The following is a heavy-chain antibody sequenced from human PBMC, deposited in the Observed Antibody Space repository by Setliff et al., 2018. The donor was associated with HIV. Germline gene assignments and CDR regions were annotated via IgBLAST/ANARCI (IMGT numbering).Heavy chain of an antibody. Sequence: ASVKVSCKTSGYTFTGYYIHWVRQAPGQGLEWMGRIDPNSGDTNYAQKFQGRVTMTEDTSTDTAYLDLNSLRSDDTAMYYCVTVKSTRVCSGGRCYWTSRYLDLWGRGTLVTVSS. CDR3: VTVKSTRVCSGGRCYWTSRYLDL. V-gene: IGHV1-2*06. CDR1: GYTFTGYY. D-gene: IGHD2-15*01. J-gene: IGHJ2*01. CDR2: IDPNSGDT.